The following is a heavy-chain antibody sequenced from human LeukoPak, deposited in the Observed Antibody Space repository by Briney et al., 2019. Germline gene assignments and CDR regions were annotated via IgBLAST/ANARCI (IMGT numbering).Heavy chain of an antibody. CDR1: GVSISSGGYY. D-gene: IGHD5-18*01. Sequence: SETLSLTCTVSGVSISSGGYYWSWIRQHPGKGLEWIGYIYYSGSTYYNPSLKSRVTISVDTSKNQFSLKLSSVTAADTAVYYCASSGYSYGYTTWGQGTLVTVSS. J-gene: IGHJ5*02. CDR3: ASSGYSYGYTT. CDR2: IYYSGST. V-gene: IGHV4-31*03.